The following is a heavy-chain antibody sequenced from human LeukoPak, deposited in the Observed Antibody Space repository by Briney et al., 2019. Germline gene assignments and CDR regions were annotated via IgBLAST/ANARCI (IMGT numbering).Heavy chain of an antibody. V-gene: IGHV5-51*01. CDR1: GYSFASYW. D-gene: IGHD2-15*01. Sequence: GESLKISCQGFGYSFASYWIGWVRQMRGKGLEWMGIIYPGDSDTRYSPSFQGQVIISVDESINTAYLQWSDLRASDTAIYYCARRGSTWWLDYWGQGTLVSVSS. J-gene: IGHJ4*02. CDR3: ARRGSTWWLDY. CDR2: IYPGDSDT.